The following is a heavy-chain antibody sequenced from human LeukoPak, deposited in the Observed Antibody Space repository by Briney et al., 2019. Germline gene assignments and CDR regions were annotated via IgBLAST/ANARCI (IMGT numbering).Heavy chain of an antibody. D-gene: IGHD3-16*01. CDR2: IYYSGRT. Sequence: SETLSLTCTVSGGSISSSSYYWGWIRQPPGKGLEWIGSIYYSGRTYYNPSLKSRVNISVDTAKNQFSLKLSSVTAADTAVYYCARGATGYFDYWGQGTLVTVSS. CDR1: GGSISSSSYY. CDR3: ARGATGYFDY. J-gene: IGHJ4*02. V-gene: IGHV4-39*01.